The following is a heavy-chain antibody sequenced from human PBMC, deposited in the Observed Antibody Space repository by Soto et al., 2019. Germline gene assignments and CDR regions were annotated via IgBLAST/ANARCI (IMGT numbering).Heavy chain of an antibody. J-gene: IGHJ4*02. Sequence: EVQLLESGGGLVQPGGSLRLSCAASGFTFSSNAMSWVRQDPGKGLEWVSAISGTTDNTYYADSEKGRFTISRDNSKNTLYLKMNSLRDEDTALYYCARSLRGVIIDFDSWGQGTLVTVSS. CDR1: GFTFSSNA. CDR2: ISGTTDNT. D-gene: IGHD3-10*01. CDR3: ARSLRGVIIDFDS. V-gene: IGHV3-23*01.